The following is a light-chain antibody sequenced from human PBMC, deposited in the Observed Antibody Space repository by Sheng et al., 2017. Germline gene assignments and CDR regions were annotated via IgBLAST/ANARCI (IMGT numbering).Light chain of an antibody. Sequence: EIVMTQSPATLSVSPGERATLSCRASQSVSSNLAWYQQKPGQAPRLLIYGASTRATGIPARFSGSGSGTEFTLTINSLQSEDFAVYYCQQYNNWPIRTFGQGP. V-gene: IGKV3-15*01. CDR2: GAS. CDR3: QQYNNWPIRT. CDR1: QSVSSN. J-gene: IGKJ1*01.